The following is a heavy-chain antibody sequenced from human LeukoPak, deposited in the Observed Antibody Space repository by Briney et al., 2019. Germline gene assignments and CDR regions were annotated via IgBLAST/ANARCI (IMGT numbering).Heavy chain of an antibody. CDR3: ARGGRKAVAGTPNWFDP. CDR1: GFTFSSYS. D-gene: IGHD6-19*01. CDR2: ISCNSSTI. V-gene: IGHV3-48*01. J-gene: IGHJ5*02. Sequence: GRSQGLSYAASGFTFSSYSMNWVRQASGKGWEEGSYISCNSSTILYADAVKGRFTISRDNAKNSLYLQMNSLRAEDKAVYYCARGGRKAVAGTPNWFDPWGQGTLVTVSS.